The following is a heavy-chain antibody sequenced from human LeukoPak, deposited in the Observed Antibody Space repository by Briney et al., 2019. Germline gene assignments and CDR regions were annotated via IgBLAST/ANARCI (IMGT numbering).Heavy chain of an antibody. J-gene: IGHJ6*04. CDR2: FDPEDGET. Sequence: ASVKVSFKVSGYTLTELSMHWVRQAPGKGLEWMGGFDPEDGETIYAQKFQGRVTMTEDTSTDTAYMELSSLRSEDTAVYYCATSLVVVPAATGGEYYYYGMDVWGKGTTVTVSS. V-gene: IGHV1-24*01. CDR3: ATSLVVVPAATGGEYYYYGMDV. D-gene: IGHD2-2*01. CDR1: GYTLTELS.